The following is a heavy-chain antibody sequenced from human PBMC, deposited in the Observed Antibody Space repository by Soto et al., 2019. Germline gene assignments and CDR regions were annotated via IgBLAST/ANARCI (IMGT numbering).Heavy chain of an antibody. J-gene: IGHJ4*02. V-gene: IGHV4-31*03. CDR1: GGSISSGGYY. Sequence: QVQLQESGPGLVKPSQTLSLTCTVSGGSISSGGYYWSWIRQHPGKGLEWIGYIYYSGSTYYNPSLKSRXXLXVXXSKNQCSLKLSSVTAADTAVYYCARDWGKGYYFDYWGQGTLVTVSS. CDR3: ARDWGKGYYFDY. D-gene: IGHD7-27*01. CDR2: IYYSGST.